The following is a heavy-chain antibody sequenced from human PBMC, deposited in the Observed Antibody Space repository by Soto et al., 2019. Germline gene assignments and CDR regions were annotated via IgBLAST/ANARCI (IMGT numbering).Heavy chain of an antibody. CDR1: GFTFSSYG. CDR3: AKDLPPNIVVVPAAPDY. CDR2: ISYDGSNK. D-gene: IGHD2-2*01. V-gene: IGHV3-30*18. J-gene: IGHJ4*02. Sequence: QVQLVESGGGVVQPGRSLRLSCAASGFTFSSYGMHWVRQAPGKGLEWVAVISYDGSNKYYADSVKGRFTISRDNSKNTLYLQMNSLRAEDTAVYYCAKDLPPNIVVVPAAPDYWGQGTLVTVSS.